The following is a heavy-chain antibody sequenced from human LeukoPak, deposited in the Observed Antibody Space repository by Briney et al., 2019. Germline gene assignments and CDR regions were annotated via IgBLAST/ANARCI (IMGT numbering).Heavy chain of an antibody. J-gene: IGHJ4*02. CDR1: GFTFSGYS. CDR2: ISSSSSTI. CDR3: YGHYDSSGYYLGY. V-gene: IGHV3-48*04. Sequence: GGSLRLSCAASGFTFSGYSMNWVRQAPGKGLEWVSYISSSSSTIYYADSVKGRFTISRDNAKNSLYLQMNSLRAEDTAVYYCYGHYDSSGYYLGYWGQGTLVTVSS. D-gene: IGHD3-22*01.